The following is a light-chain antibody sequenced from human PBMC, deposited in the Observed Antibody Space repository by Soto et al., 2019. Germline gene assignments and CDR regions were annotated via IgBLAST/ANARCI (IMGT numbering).Light chain of an antibody. CDR3: QSYDSSLSVV. V-gene: IGLV1-40*01. CDR1: SSNIGAGYD. Sequence: QSVLTQPPSVSGAPGQRVTISCTGSSSNIGAGYDVHWYQHLPRTAPKLLIYGNTNRPSGVPDRFSGSKSGTSASLAITGIQAEDEADYYCQSYDSSLSVVFGGGTKLTVL. J-gene: IGLJ2*01. CDR2: GNT.